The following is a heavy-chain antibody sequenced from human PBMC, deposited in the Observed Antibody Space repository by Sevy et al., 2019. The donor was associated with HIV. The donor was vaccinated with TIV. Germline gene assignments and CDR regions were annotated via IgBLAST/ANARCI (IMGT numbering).Heavy chain of an antibody. Sequence: GGSLRLSCAASGFTFSSYGMHWVRQAPGKGLERVAVISYDGSNKYYADSVKGRFTISRKNSKNTLYLQMNSLRAEDTAVYYCSKDSSSSWASGGYYYYYMDVWRKGTTVTVSS. D-gene: IGHD6-13*01. J-gene: IGHJ6*03. CDR3: SKDSSSSWASGGYYYYYMDV. V-gene: IGHV3-30*18. CDR1: GFTFSSYG. CDR2: ISYDGSNK.